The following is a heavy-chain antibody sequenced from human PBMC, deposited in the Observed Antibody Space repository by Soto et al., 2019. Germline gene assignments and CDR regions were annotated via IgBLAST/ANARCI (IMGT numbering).Heavy chain of an antibody. CDR1: GGSISSYY. Sequence: QVQLQESGPGLVKPSETLSLTCTVSGGSISSYYWSWIRQPPGKGLEWIGYIYYTGSTNYNPSLKSRVTISVDTSKNHFSLRLSSVTAADTAVYYCARDGYTLTPNYYYGMDVWGQGTTVIVSS. CDR3: ARDGYTLTPNYYYGMDV. D-gene: IGHD4-4*01. V-gene: IGHV4-59*01. CDR2: IYYTGST. J-gene: IGHJ6*02.